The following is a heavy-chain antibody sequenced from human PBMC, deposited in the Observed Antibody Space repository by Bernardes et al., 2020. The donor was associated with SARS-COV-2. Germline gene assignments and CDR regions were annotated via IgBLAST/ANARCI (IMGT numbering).Heavy chain of an antibody. CDR3: ARHNEYSAYDSHFDY. Sequence: SETLYVTCTVSGGSIISYFWSWIRQPPGKGLEWIGYIYYSGSTDYNPSLKSRVTISVDTSKNQFSLKLSSVTAADTAVYYCARHNEYSAYDSHFDYWGQGNLVTVSS. CDR2: IYYSGST. J-gene: IGHJ4*02. CDR1: GGSIISYF. V-gene: IGHV4-59*08. D-gene: IGHD5-12*01.